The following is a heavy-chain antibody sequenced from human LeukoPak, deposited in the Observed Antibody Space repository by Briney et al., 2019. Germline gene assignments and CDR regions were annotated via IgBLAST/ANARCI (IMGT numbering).Heavy chain of an antibody. D-gene: IGHD6-13*01. CDR2: IYYSGST. V-gene: IGHV4-59*08. CDR3: ARHRAKGIATAGLEH. Sequence: SETLSLTCNVSGGPIRTYYWAWVRQPPGKELEWIGYIYYSGSTSYNPSPKSRVTISVDKSTNQFSLNLTSVTAADTAVYFCARHRAKGIATAGLEHWGQGILVTVSS. CDR1: GGPIRTYY. J-gene: IGHJ1*01.